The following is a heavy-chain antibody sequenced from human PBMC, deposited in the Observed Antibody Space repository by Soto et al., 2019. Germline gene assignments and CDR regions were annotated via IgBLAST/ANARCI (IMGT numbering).Heavy chain of an antibody. V-gene: IGHV4-34*01. J-gene: IGHJ4*02. CDR1: GGSFSGYY. CDR3: ARGQNVDTAMADFDY. D-gene: IGHD5-18*01. Sequence: SETLSLTCAVYGGSFSGYYWCWIRQPPGKGLEWIGEINHSGSTNYNPSLKSRVTISVDMSKNQFSLKLSSVTAADTAVYYCARGQNVDTAMADFDYWGQGTLVTVSS. CDR2: INHSGST.